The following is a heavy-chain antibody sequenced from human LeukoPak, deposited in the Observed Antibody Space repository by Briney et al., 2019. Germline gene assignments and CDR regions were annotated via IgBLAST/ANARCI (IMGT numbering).Heavy chain of an antibody. Sequence: VASVKVSYKASGYTFTGYYMHWVRQAPGQGLEWMGWINPNSGGTNYAQKFQGRVTMTRDTSISTAYMELSRLRSDDTAVYYCRTDRYGDYGDYIDYWGQGTLVTVSS. CDR3: RTDRYGDYGDYIDY. CDR1: GYTFTGYY. CDR2: INPNSGGT. J-gene: IGHJ4*02. D-gene: IGHD4-17*01. V-gene: IGHV1-2*02.